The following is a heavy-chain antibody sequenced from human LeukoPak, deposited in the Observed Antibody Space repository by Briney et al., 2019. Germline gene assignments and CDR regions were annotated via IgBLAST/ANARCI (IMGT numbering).Heavy chain of an antibody. CDR2: ISTYNGNT. D-gene: IGHD4-11*01. CDR3: ARDPTTQTFDY. V-gene: IGHV1-18*01. CDR1: GYTFTSYG. Sequence: ASVKVSCKASGYTFTSYGISWVRQAPGQGLEWMGWISTYNGNTNYAQKLQGRVTMTTDTSTTTAYMELRSLSSDDTAVYYCARDPTTQTFDYWGQGTLVTVSS. J-gene: IGHJ4*02.